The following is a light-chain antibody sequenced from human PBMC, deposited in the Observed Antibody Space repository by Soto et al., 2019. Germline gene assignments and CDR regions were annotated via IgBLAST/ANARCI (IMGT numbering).Light chain of an antibody. V-gene: IGKV1-9*01. CDR2: GAS. CDR1: QGISSY. Sequence: DRVTITCRASQGISSYLAWYQQKPGKAPKLLIYGASTLEGGVPFRFSGSGSGTDFTLIISSVQPEDFGTHYCQPLTTFPLTLGP. J-gene: IGKJ3*01. CDR3: QPLTTFPLT.